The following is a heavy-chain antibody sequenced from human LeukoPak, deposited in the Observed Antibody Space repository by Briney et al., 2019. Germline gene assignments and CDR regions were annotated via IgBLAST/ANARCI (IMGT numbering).Heavy chain of an antibody. CDR2: ITSGSTSI. V-gene: IGHV3-48*01. J-gene: IGHJ5*02. CDR3: TTLNFHDT. D-gene: IGHD3-9*01. CDR1: GFTFNIYS. Sequence: GGSLRLSCAGSGFTFNIYSMSWVRQAPGKGLEWVSYITSGSTSIYYADSVKGRFTISRDDAKNSLYLQMNSLRVEDTAIYYCTTLNFHDTWGQGTLVTVSS.